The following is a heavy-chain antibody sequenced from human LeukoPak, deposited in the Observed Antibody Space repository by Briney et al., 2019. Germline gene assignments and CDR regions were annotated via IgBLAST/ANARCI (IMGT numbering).Heavy chain of an antibody. V-gene: IGHV4-59*02. CDR3: SEGYVEPFDH. J-gene: IGHJ4*02. D-gene: IGHD5-12*01. CDR2: LYYTGKT. Sequence: SETLSLTCNVSGVSVSTSHWNWIRQRPGKGLEWIGCLYYTGKTDYNPSLKSRVSISLGSSNNHFSLKLTSVTAADTAVYYCSEGYVEPFDHWGQGILVTVSS. CDR1: GVSVSTSH.